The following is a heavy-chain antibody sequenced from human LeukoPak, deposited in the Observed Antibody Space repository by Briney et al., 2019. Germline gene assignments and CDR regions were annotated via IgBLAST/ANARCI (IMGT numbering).Heavy chain of an antibody. CDR2: MYSDGNT. CDR1: GFTGSSNY. Sequence: GGSLRLSCAASGFTGSSNYMIWVRQAPGKGLEWVSVMYSDGNTNYADSVKGRFTISRDNSKNTLYLQMNSLRVEDTAVYYCARDTPTTGTRYFDYWGQGTLVTVSS. D-gene: IGHD1-1*01. J-gene: IGHJ4*02. V-gene: IGHV3-66*01. CDR3: ARDTPTTGTRYFDY.